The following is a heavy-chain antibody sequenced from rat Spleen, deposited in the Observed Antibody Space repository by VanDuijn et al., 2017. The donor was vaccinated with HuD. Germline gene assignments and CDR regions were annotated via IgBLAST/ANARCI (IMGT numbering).Heavy chain of an antibody. CDR3: ATVEAQGGYYFDY. Sequence: EVQLVESGGGLVQPGRSLKLSCAASGFTFSDYNMAWVRQAPKKGLEWVATIIYDGSSIYYRDSVKGRFTISRDNAKITLYLQMDSLRSEDTAIYYCATVEAQGGYYFDYWGQGVMVTVSS. V-gene: IGHV5S10*01. CDR1: GFTFSDYN. J-gene: IGHJ2*01. D-gene: IGHD1-11*01. CDR2: IIYDGSSI.